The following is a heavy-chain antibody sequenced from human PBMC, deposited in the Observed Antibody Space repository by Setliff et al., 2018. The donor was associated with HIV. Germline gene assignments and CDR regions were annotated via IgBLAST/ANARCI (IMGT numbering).Heavy chain of an antibody. J-gene: IGHJ4*02. CDR1: GVSISSHY. Sequence: SETLSLTCTVSGVSISSHYLSWIRQPPGKGLEWIGYVSYSGSTNYNPSLKSRVTISIDTSKNQFSLKLSSVTAADTAVYYCSRGVWAFDSWDQGTLVTVSS. CDR2: VSYSGST. CDR3: SRGVWAFDS. V-gene: IGHV4-59*11. D-gene: IGHD3-16*01.